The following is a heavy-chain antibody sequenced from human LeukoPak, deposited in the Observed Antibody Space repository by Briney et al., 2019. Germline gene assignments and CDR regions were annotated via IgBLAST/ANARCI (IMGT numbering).Heavy chain of an antibody. D-gene: IGHD6-19*01. J-gene: IGHJ4*02. CDR2: TAGDT. Sequence: GGSLRLSCAASGFTFSSYDMHWVRQATGKGLEWVSATAGDTYYPGSVKGRFTISRENAKNSLYLQMNSLRAGDTAVYYCARGKAVAGTGGIDYWGQGTLVTVSS. CDR3: ARGKAVAGTGGIDY. V-gene: IGHV3-13*01. CDR1: GFTFSSYD.